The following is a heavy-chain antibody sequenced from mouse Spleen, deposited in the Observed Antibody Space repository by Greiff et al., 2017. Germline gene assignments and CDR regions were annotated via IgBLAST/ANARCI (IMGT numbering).Heavy chain of an antibody. CDR2: IHPNSGST. Sequence: QVQLQQPGAELVKPGASVKLSCTASGFTFTSYWMPWVKQSPGQGLEWIGMIHPNSGSTNYNEKFKSKATLSVDKSSSTSYMQLSSLTSEDSADYYGAICFGGSSIDYWGQGTTLTVSS. V-gene: IGHV1-64*01. D-gene: IGHD1-1*01. J-gene: IGHJ2*01. CDR1: GFTFTSYW. CDR3: AICFGGSSIDY.